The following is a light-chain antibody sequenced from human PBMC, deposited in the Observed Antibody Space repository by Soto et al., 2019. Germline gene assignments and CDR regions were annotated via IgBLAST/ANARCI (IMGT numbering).Light chain of an antibody. Sequence: QSALTQPPSASGYPGQSVTISCTGTSSDVGAYKYVSWYQQYPGKAPKLMIYEVTKRPSGVPDRFSGSKSGNTASLTVSGRQAEDEADYYCTSYVGNDIWVFGGGTKVTVL. J-gene: IGLJ3*02. V-gene: IGLV2-8*01. CDR2: EVT. CDR3: TSYVGNDIWV. CDR1: SSDVGAYKY.